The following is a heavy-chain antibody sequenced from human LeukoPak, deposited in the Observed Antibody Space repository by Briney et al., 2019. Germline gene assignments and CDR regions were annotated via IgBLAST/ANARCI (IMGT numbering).Heavy chain of an antibody. V-gene: IGHV1-18*01. CDR3: ARVRARTTHYYYYMDV. CDR1: GYTFTSYG. J-gene: IGHJ6*03. D-gene: IGHD2/OR15-2a*01. CDR2: ISAYNGNT. Sequence: ASVKVSCKASGYTFTSYGISWVRQAPGQGLEWMGWISAYNGNTNYAQKLQGRVTMTTDTSTSTAYMELRSLRSDDTAVYYCARVRARTTHYYYYMDVWGKGTTVTVSS.